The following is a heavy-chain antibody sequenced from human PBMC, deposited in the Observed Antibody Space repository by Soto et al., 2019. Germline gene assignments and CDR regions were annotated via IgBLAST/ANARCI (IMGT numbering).Heavy chain of an antibody. D-gene: IGHD2-15*01. CDR2: IIPIFGTA. Sequence: SVKVSCKASGGTFSSYAISWEGQAPGQGLEWMGGIIPIFGTANYAQKFQGRVTITADEPTSTACMELSSLRSEDTAVYSCARSRVAPRHIYYSYGMDVWGQ. J-gene: IGHJ6*02. V-gene: IGHV1-69*13. CDR1: GGTFSSYA. CDR3: ARSRVAPRHIYYSYGMDV.